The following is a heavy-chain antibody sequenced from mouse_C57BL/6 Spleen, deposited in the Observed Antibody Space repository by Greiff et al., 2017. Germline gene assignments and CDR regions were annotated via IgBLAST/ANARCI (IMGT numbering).Heavy chain of an antibody. CDR2: IDPSDSET. V-gene: IGHV1-52*01. CDR3: ARRDYDYDGVFAY. Sequence: QVQLQQPGAELVRPGSSVKLSCKASGYTFTSYWMHWVKQRPIQGLEWIGNIDPSDSETHYNQKFKDKATLTVDKSSSTAYMQLSSLTSEDSAVXYCARRDYDYDGVFAYWGQGTLVTVSA. D-gene: IGHD2-4*01. CDR1: GYTFTSYW. J-gene: IGHJ3*01.